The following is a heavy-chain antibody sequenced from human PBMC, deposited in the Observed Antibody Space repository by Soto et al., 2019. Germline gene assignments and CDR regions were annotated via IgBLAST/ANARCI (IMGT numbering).Heavy chain of an antibody. D-gene: IGHD5-18*01. CDR3: GRVPRYSFPTSDSLDQ. CDR1: GGTFSTST. J-gene: IGHJ4*02. V-gene: IGHV1-69*06. Sequence: QVHLVQSGTEVRKPGSSVTVSCKVSGGTFSTSTISWVRQAPGQGLQWMGGITPILRETTYAQNFQGRVSITADISATTAYMELSDLTSEDTPVYYCGRVPRYSFPTSDSLDQWGQGTRVTVSS. CDR2: ITPILRET.